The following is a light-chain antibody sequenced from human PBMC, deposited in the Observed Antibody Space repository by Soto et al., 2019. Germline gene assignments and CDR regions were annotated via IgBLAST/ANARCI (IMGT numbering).Light chain of an antibody. V-gene: IGLV2-14*01. CDR2: EVN. CDR3: SSYASSTSLYV. CDR1: SSDVGGHKY. J-gene: IGLJ1*01. Sequence: QSVLTQPASVSGSPGQSITISCTGTSSDVGGHKYVSWYQHHPGKAPKLLIYEVNNRPSGVSNRFSGSKSGDTASLTISGLQAEGEADYYCSSYASSTSLYVFGTGTRSPS.